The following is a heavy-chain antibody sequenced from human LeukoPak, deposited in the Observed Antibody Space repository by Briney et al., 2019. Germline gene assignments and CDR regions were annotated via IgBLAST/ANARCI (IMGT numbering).Heavy chain of an antibody. CDR1: GYSIRSGYH. CDR3: ARYDVGWYYFDY. CDR2: INYSEKP. Sequence: SETLSLTCSVSGYSIRSGYHWAWIRQPPGKGLEWIGSINYSEKPYYNPSLKSRVTISVDTSKNQFSLKLSSVTAADTAVYYCARYDVGWYYFDYWGQGTLVTVSS. D-gene: IGHD6-19*01. J-gene: IGHJ4*02. V-gene: IGHV4-38-2*02.